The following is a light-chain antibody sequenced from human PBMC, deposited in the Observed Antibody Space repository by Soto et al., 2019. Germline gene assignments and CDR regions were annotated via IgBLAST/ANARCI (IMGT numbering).Light chain of an antibody. CDR3: QRQSNWPRT. J-gene: IGKJ1*01. Sequence: DIQMTQSPSTLSASVGDRVTITCRASQSISSWLAWYQQKPGKAPKLLIYDASSLESGVPSRFSGSGSGTEFTLTISSLQPDDFAIYYCQRQSNWPRTFGQGTKVEIK. CDR1: QSISSW. V-gene: IGKV1-5*01. CDR2: DAS.